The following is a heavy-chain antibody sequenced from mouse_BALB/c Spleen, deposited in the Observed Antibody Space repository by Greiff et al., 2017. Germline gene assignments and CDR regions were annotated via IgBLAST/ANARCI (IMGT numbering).Heavy chain of an antibody. V-gene: IGHV1-7*01. D-gene: IGHD1-1*01. CDR3: AIVYGSSYGWFAY. J-gene: IGHJ3*01. Sequence: VQLQQSGAELAKPGASVKMSCKASGYTFTSYWMHWVKQRPGQGLEWIGYINPSTGYTEYNQKFKDKATLTADKSSSTAYMQLSSLTSEDSAVYYCAIVYGSSYGWFAYWGQGTLVTVSA. CDR1: GYTFTSYW. CDR2: INPSTGYT.